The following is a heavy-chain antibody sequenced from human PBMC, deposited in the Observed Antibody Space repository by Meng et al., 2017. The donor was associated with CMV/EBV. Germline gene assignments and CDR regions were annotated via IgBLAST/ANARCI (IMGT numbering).Heavy chain of an antibody. Sequence: SETLSLTCTVSGGSVSSGSYYWSWIRQPPGKGLEWIGYIYYSGSTNYNPSLKSRVTISVDTSKNQFSLKLSSVTAADTAVYYCAGGTFGVVTKAIDYWGQGTLVTVSS. D-gene: IGHD3-3*02. V-gene: IGHV4-61*01. J-gene: IGHJ4*02. CDR1: GGSVSSGSYY. CDR3: AGGTFGVVTKAIDY. CDR2: IYYSGST.